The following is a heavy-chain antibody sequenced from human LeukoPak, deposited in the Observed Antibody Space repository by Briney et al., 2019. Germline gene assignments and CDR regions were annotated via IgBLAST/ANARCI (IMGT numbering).Heavy chain of an antibody. CDR2: IRYDGSNK. Sequence: GGSLRLSCAASGFTFSSYGMHWVRQAPGKGLEWVAFIRYDGSNKYYADSVKGRFTISRDNSKNTLYLQMNSLRSEDTAVYYCARVLQYSNYVRWFDPWGQGTLVTVSS. J-gene: IGHJ5*02. CDR1: GFTFSSYG. V-gene: IGHV3-30*02. CDR3: ARVLQYSNYVRWFDP. D-gene: IGHD4-11*01.